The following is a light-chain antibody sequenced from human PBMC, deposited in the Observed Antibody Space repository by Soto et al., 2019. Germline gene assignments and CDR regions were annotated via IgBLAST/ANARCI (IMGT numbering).Light chain of an antibody. Sequence: VMTQSPATLSVSPGDRATLSCRASQSFSSKLAWYQRQPGQAPRLLIYDASTRATGIPARFSGSGSGAEFTLTISSLQSEDSAIYYCQQYNNWPWTFGQGTKVDIK. CDR2: DAS. J-gene: IGKJ1*01. V-gene: IGKV3-15*01. CDR1: QSFSSK. CDR3: QQYNNWPWT.